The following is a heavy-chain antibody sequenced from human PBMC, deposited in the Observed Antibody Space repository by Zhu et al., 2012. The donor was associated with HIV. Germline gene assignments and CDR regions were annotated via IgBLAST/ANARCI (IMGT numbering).Heavy chain of an antibody. Sequence: QVQLQQWGAGLLKPSETLSLTCAVYGGSFSGYYWSWIRQPPGKGLEWIGEINHSGSTNYNPSLKSRVTISVDTSKNQFSLKLSSVTAADTAVYYCARKGPKPDYYDSSGYYPTWGQGTLVTVSS. CDR2: INHSGST. CDR1: GGSFSGYY. V-gene: IGHV4-34*01. J-gene: IGHJ5*02. CDR3: ARKGPKPDYYDSSGYYPT. D-gene: IGHD3-22*01.